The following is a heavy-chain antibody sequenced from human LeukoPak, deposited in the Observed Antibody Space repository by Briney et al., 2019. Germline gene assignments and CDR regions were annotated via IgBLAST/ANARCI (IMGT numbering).Heavy chain of an antibody. CDR2: VYYTGAS. CDR3: ARRSVDGYGIYYGMDV. Sequence: KSSETLSLTCTVSGGSISSSSYYWGWIRQPPGKGLEWIGSVYYTGASYYNPSLKSRVTISIDTSKNHFSLNLTSVTAADTAVYYCARRSVDGYGIYYGMDVWGQGTTVTVSS. CDR1: GGSISSSSYY. V-gene: IGHV4-39*07. D-gene: IGHD5-24*01. J-gene: IGHJ6*02.